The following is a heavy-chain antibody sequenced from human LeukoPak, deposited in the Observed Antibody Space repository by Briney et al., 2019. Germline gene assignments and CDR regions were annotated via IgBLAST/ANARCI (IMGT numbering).Heavy chain of an antibody. CDR1: GGSISSYY. D-gene: IGHD6-19*01. CDR2: ISYSGST. J-gene: IGHJ4*02. CDR3: ALKTGYSSGWTRFDY. V-gene: IGHV4-59*12. Sequence: SETLSLICTVSGGSISSYYWSWIRQPPEKGLEWIGYISYSGSTNYNPSLKSRVTISVDTSKNQFSLKLTSVTAADTAVYYCALKTGYSSGWTRFDYWGQGTLVTVSS.